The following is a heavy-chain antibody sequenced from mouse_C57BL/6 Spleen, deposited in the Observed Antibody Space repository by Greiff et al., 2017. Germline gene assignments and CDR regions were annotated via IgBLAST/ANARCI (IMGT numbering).Heavy chain of an antibody. CDR3: ARGYYGSSYDNWYFDV. CDR2: INPNNGGT. CDR1: GYTFTDYN. V-gene: IGHV1-18*01. J-gene: IGHJ1*03. Sequence: VQLQQSGPELVKPGASVKIPCKASGYTFTDYNMDWVKQSHGKSLEWIGDINPNNGGTIYNQKFKGKATLTVDKSSSTAYMELRSLTSEDTAVYYCARGYYGSSYDNWYFDVWGTGTTVTVSS. D-gene: IGHD1-1*01.